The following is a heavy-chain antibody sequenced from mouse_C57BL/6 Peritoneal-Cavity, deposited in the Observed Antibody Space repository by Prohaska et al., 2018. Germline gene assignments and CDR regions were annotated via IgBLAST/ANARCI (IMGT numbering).Heavy chain of an antibody. CDR3: ARSEGSSFLDY. D-gene: IGHD1-1*01. CDR2: INPSTGGN. J-gene: IGHJ2*01. Sequence: SCKAHGYSSTGHYLNWVNQSPEKSREWIGEINPSTGGNTYNQKFNAKVILTVDKSTSTDYMQHKSLISEASAFKFCARSEGSSFLDYWGLGTTRIVSS. V-gene: IGHV1-42*01. CDR1: GYSSTGHY.